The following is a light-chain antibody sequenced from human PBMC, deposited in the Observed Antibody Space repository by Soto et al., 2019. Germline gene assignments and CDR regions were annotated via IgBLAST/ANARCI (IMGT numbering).Light chain of an antibody. Sequence: DIQMTQSPSTLSASVGDRVTITCRASQSISSWLAWYQQKPGKAPKLLIYDASSLESGVPSRFSGSGSETEFTFTISSLQPDDFATYYCQQYNTPRTFGQGTKVEIK. CDR3: QQYNTPRT. V-gene: IGKV1-5*01. J-gene: IGKJ1*01. CDR2: DAS. CDR1: QSISSW.